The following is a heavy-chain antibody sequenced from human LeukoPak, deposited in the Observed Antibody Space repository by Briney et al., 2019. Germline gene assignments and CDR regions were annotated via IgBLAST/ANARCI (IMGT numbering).Heavy chain of an antibody. V-gene: IGHV4-34*01. CDR3: ARIAVAGRYYYYGMDV. CDR1: GGSFSGYY. D-gene: IGHD6-19*01. J-gene: IGHJ6*02. Sequence: SETLSLTCAVYGGSFSGYYWSWIRQPPGKGLEWIGEINHSGSTNYNPSLKSRVTISVDTSKNQFSLKLSSVTAADTAVYYCARIAVAGRYYYYGMDVWGQGTTVTVSS. CDR2: INHSGST.